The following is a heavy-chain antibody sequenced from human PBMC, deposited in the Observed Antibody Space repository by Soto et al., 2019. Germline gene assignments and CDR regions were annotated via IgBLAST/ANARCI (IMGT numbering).Heavy chain of an antibody. CDR3: TKGYGSDWYG. CDR2: AKRKAAGGAI. D-gene: IGHD6-19*01. CDR1: GITLDSAW. J-gene: IGHJ4*02. V-gene: IGHV3-15*01. Sequence: EVQLVESGGGLVKPGESLTLSCAASGITLDSAWVNWVRQAPGKGLEWVAQAKRKAAGGAIDYAAPVKGRFIISRDDSKNMASLQMNSLKIEDTALYYCTKGYGSDWYGWGQGTLVTVSS.